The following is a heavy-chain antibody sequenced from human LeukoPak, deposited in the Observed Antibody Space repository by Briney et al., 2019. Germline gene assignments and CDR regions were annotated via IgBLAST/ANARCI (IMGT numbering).Heavy chain of an antibody. Sequence: PGGSLRLSCAASGFTFSSYGMHWVRQAPGKGLEWVAVISYDGSNKYYADSVKGRFTISRDNSKNTLYLQMNSLRAEDTAVYYCAKERSPTGNDYWGQGTLVTVSS. CDR3: AKERSPTGNDY. CDR1: GFTFSSYG. J-gene: IGHJ4*02. V-gene: IGHV3-30*18. D-gene: IGHD1-1*01. CDR2: ISYDGSNK.